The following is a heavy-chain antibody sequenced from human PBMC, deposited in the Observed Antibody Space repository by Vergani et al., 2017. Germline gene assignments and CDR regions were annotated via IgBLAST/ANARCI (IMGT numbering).Heavy chain of an antibody. V-gene: IGHV4-34*01. J-gene: IGHJ4*02. D-gene: IGHD2-21*02. CDR1: GGSFSGYY. CDR2: INHSGST. CDR3: ARGPSYCGGDCYPGYYFDY. Sequence: QVQLQQWGAGLLKPSETLSLTCAVYGGSFSGYYWSWIRQPPGKGLEWIGEINHSGSTNYNPSLKSRVTISVDTSKNQFSLKLSSVTAADTAVYYCARGPSYCGGDCYPGYYFDYWGQGTLVTVSS.